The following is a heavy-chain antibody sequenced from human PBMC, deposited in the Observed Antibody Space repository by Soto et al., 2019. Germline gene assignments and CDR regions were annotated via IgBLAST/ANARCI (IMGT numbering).Heavy chain of an antibody. D-gene: IGHD3-10*01. Sequence: QVQLVESGGCVFQPGRSLSLSCAASGFTFSSHGIHLVSEAPVKGLEWVAGIWYDGSNKYYADYVKGLFTISIDNSNNTLYLQMNGLRAENTAVHYCAREVLVRGINYHGMDVTGHGTADTVS. J-gene: IGHJ6*02. V-gene: IGHV3-33*01. CDR1: GFTFSSHG. CDR2: IWYDGSNK. CDR3: AREVLVRGINYHGMDV.